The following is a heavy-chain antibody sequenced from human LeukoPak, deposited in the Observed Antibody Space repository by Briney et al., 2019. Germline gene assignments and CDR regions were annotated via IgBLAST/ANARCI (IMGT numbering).Heavy chain of an antibody. D-gene: IGHD7-27*01. CDR3: ARDQSPKWGSGERYFDY. Sequence: PRGSLRLSCEASGFTFNTYGMHWVRQAPGKGLEWVAVMRSDGSDIYYADSVKGRFTISRDNSKNTLYLQMNSLRAEDTAVYYCARDQSPKWGSGERYFDYWGQGTLVTVSS. V-gene: IGHV3-33*01. CDR1: GFTFNTYG. CDR2: MRSDGSDI. J-gene: IGHJ4*02.